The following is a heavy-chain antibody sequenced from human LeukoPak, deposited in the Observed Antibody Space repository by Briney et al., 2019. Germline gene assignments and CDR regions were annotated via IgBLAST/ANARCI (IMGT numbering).Heavy chain of an antibody. V-gene: IGHV3-48*03. CDR2: ISSSGSTI. CDR3: ARELRYYGDYDEGLNAFDI. J-gene: IGHJ3*02. Sequence: GGSLRLSCAASGFTFDDYDMSWVRQAPGKGLEWVSYISSSGSTIYYADSVKGRFTISRDNAKNSLYLQMNSLRAEDTAVYYCARELRYYGDYDEGLNAFDIWGQGTMVTVSS. CDR1: GFTFDDYD. D-gene: IGHD4-17*01.